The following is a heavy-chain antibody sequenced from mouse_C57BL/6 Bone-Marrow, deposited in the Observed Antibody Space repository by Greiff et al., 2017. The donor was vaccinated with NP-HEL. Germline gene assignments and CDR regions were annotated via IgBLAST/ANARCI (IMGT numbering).Heavy chain of an antibody. Sequence: EVQLQESGGGLVKPGGSLKLSCAASGFTFSSYAMSWVRQTPEKRLEWVATISDGGSYTYYPDNVKGRFTSSRDNAKNNLYLQMSHLKSEDTAMYYCARGVYYGLGFDVWGTGTTVTVSS. D-gene: IGHD1-1*01. CDR1: GFTFSSYA. CDR2: ISDGGSYT. CDR3: ARGVYYGLGFDV. J-gene: IGHJ1*03. V-gene: IGHV5-4*01.